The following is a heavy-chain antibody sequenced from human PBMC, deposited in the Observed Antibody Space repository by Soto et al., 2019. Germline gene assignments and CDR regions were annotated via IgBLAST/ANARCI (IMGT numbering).Heavy chain of an antibody. CDR2: ISGSGGST. D-gene: IGHD2-21*01. J-gene: IGHJ2*01. CDR1: GFTFSSYA. V-gene: IGHV3-23*01. Sequence: VQLLESGGGLVQPGGSLRLSCAASGFTFSSYAMSWVRQAPGKGLEWVSAISGSGGSTYYADSVKGRVTISRDNSKNTLYLQMNSLRAEDTAVYYCAKDPRRHITLGYFDLWGRGTLVTVSS. CDR3: AKDPRRHITLGYFDL.